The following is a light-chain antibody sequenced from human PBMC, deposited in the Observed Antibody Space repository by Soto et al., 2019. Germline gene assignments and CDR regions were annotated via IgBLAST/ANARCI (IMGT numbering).Light chain of an antibody. Sequence: DIQMTQSPSSLSASVGDRVTITCRASQTINTYLNWYQQKPGKAPKLLICAASSLQSGVPSRFSGSGSGTDFTLTISSLQPEDSATYYCQQSHSAPYTFGQGTKVEIK. V-gene: IGKV1-39*01. J-gene: IGKJ2*01. CDR2: AAS. CDR1: QTINTY. CDR3: QQSHSAPYT.